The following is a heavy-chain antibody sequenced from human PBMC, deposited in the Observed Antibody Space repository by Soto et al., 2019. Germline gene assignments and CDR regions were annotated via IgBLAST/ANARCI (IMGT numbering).Heavy chain of an antibody. CDR3: SHTLNYIHPYHPVFDF. V-gene: IGHV2-5*02. D-gene: IGHD2-2*01. J-gene: IGHJ3*01. CDR1: GLSLNKKREG. CDR2: IYWDDDK. Sequence: EIRAEPRKPARSLVMECRFSGLSLNKKREGGGWIRQPPGKALEWLALIYWDDDKRYSPSLKSRLTITKDTSKNQVVLKKTKMEPVDTATFFFSHTLNYIHPYHPVFDFRRHGTMVPVSS.